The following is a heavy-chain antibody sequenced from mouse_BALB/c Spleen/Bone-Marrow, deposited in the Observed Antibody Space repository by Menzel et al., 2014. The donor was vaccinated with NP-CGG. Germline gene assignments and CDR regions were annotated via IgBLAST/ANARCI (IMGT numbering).Heavy chain of an antibody. D-gene: IGHD3-3*01. CDR3: ARQRGTGYFDV. Sequence: EVMLVESGGGLVQPGGSLKLSCAASGFTFSSYTMSWVRQTPEKRLEWVAYISNGGGSTYYPDTVKGRFTISRDNAKNTLYLQMSSLKSEDTAMYYCARQRGTGYFDVWGAGTTVTVSS. CDR2: ISNGGGST. CDR1: GFTFSSYT. J-gene: IGHJ1*01. V-gene: IGHV5-12-2*01.